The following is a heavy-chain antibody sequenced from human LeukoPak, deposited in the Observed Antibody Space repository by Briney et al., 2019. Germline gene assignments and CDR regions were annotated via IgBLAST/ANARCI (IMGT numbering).Heavy chain of an antibody. CDR3: ARDQGYFDWFNIENYYYYYMDV. J-gene: IGHJ6*03. V-gene: IGHV1-8*02. D-gene: IGHD3-9*01. Sequence: GASVKVSCKASGYTFTSYGISWVRQAPGQGLEWMGWMNPNSGNTGYAQKFQGRVTMTRNTSISTAYMELSSLRSDGTAVYYCARDQGYFDWFNIENYYYYYMDVWGKGTTVTISS. CDR1: GYTFTSYG. CDR2: MNPNSGNT.